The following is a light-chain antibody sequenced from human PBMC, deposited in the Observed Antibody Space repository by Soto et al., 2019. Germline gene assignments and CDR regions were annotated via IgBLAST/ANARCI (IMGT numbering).Light chain of an antibody. CDR1: QSISSW. J-gene: IGKJ1*01. V-gene: IGKV1-5*01. CDR2: DAS. CDR3: QQYNSYRT. Sequence: IQMTQSPSTLSASVGDRFTITCRASQSISSWLAWYQQKPGKAPKLLIYDASSLESGVPSRFSGSGSGTEFTLTISSLPPEDFATYYCQQYNSYRTVGQGTKVDI.